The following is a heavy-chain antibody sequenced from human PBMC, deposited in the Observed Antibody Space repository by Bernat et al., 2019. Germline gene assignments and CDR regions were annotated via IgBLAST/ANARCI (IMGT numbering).Heavy chain of an antibody. J-gene: IGHJ4*02. D-gene: IGHD3-22*01. V-gene: IGHV3-33*01. CDR1: GFTFSSYG. CDR2: IWYDGSNK. CDR3: ARDYYYDSSGYDY. Sequence: QVQLVESGGGVVQPGRSLRLSCAASGFTFSSYGMHWVRQAPGKGLEWVAVIWYDGSNKYYADSVKGRFTISRDNSKNTLYLQVNSLRAEDTAVYYCARDYYYDSSGYDYWGQGTLVTVSS.